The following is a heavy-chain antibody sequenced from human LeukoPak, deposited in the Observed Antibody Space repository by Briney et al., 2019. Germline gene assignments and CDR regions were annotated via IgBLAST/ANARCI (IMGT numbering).Heavy chain of an antibody. V-gene: IGHV1-46*01. D-gene: IGHD3-3*01. J-gene: IGHJ4*02. CDR2: INPSGGST. CDR3: ARGEITIFGVAVEYYFDY. CDR1: GYTFTSYY. Sequence: ASVKVPCKASGYTFTSYYMHWVRQAPGQGLEWMGIINPSGGSTSYAQKFQGRVTMTRDMSTSTVYMELSSLRSEDTAVYYCARGEITIFGVAVEYYFDYWGQGTLVTVSS.